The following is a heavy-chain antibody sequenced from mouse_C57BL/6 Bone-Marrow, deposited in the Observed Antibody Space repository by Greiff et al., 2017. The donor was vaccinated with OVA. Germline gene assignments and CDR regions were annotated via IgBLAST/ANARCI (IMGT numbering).Heavy chain of an antibody. V-gene: IGHV14-3*01. Sequence: VQLKQSVAELVRPGASVKLSCTASGFNIKNTYMHCVKQRPEQGLEWIGRIDPANGNTKYAPKFQGKATITADTSSNTAYLQLSSLTSEDTAIYYCASNYGSSPHDYWGQGTTLTVSS. CDR3: ASNYGSSPHDY. D-gene: IGHD1-1*01. J-gene: IGHJ2*01. CDR1: GFNIKNTY. CDR2: IDPANGNT.